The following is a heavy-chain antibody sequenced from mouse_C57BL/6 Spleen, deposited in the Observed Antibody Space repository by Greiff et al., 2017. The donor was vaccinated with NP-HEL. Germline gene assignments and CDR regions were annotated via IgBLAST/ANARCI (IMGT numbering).Heavy chain of an antibody. CDR1: GFTFSDYG. D-gene: IGHD2-5*01. V-gene: IGHV5-17*01. CDR2: ISSGSSTI. CDR3: ANSNAYYYAMDY. J-gene: IGHJ4*01. Sequence: DVKLVESGGGLVKPGGSLKLSCAASGFTFSDYGMHWVRQAPEKGLEWVAYISSGSSTIYYADTVKGRFTISRDNAKNTLFLQMTSLRSEDTAMYYCANSNAYYYAMDYWGQGTSVTVSS.